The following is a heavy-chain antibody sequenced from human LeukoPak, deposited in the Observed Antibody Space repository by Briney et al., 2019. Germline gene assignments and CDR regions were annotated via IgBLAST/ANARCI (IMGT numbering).Heavy chain of an antibody. CDR1: GGSFSGYY. J-gene: IGHJ6*02. CDR3: ARISSSWYTPLSYYYYGMDV. V-gene: IGHV4-34*01. CDR2: INHSGSI. D-gene: IGHD6-13*01. Sequence: SETLSLTCAVYGGSFSGYYWSWIRQPPGKGLEWIGEINHSGSINYNPSLKSRVTISVDTSKNQFSLKLSSVTAADTAVYYCARISSSWYTPLSYYYYGMDVWGQGTTVTVSS.